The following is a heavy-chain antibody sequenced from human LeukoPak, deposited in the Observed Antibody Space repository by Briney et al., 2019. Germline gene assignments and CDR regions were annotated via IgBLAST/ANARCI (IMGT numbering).Heavy chain of an antibody. CDR1: GYRFTSYW. Sequence: GESLKISCKGSGYRFTSYWIGWVRQMPGKGLEWMGIIYPGDSDTRYSPSFQGQVTISADKSISTAYLQWSSLKASDSAMYYCARQTRGGIAAAGSDYWGQGTLVTVSS. D-gene: IGHD6-13*01. CDR3: ARQTRGGIAAAGSDY. CDR2: IYPGDSDT. J-gene: IGHJ4*02. V-gene: IGHV5-51*01.